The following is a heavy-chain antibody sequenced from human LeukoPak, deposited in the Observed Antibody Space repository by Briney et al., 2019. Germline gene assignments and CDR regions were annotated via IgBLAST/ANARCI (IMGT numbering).Heavy chain of an antibody. V-gene: IGHV3-23*01. CDR1: GFPFSSYT. CDR3: ARDLHIVVVTAPLDP. Sequence: GGSLRLSYAASGFPFSSYTMTWVRLAPGKGLEWGSGISGSGGNAYYADSVKGRFTISRDDSKNTLYLQMNSLRAEDTAVYYCARDLHIVVVTAPLDPWGQGTLVTVSS. CDR2: ISGSGGNA. J-gene: IGHJ5*02. D-gene: IGHD2-21*02.